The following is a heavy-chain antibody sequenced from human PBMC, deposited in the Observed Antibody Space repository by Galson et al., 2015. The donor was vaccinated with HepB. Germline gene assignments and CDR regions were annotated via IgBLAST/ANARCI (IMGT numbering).Heavy chain of an antibody. Sequence: SLRLSCAASGFTFSSYAMSWVRQAPGKGLEWVSAISGSGGSTYYADSVKGRFTISRDNSKNTLYLQMNSLRAEDTAVYYCAKVVNPQYCSGGSCYFVGGFDYWGQGTLVTVSS. D-gene: IGHD2-15*01. J-gene: IGHJ4*02. CDR1: GFTFSSYA. CDR2: ISGSGGST. CDR3: AKVVNPQYCSGGSCYFVGGFDY. V-gene: IGHV3-23*01.